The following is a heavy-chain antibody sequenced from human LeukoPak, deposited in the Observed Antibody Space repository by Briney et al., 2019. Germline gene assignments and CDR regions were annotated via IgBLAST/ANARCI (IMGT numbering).Heavy chain of an antibody. V-gene: IGHV3-33*01. CDR1: GFTFSSYG. CDR2: VWHDGSEK. J-gene: IGHJ4*02. CDR3: ARDRGDPDYYFDQ. D-gene: IGHD7-27*01. Sequence: GGSLRLSCAASGFTFSSYGIHWVRQAPGKGLEWVAVVWHDGSEKYYADSVKGRFIIARDNSKNTLYLQMNSLRAEDTAIYYWARDRGDPDYYFDQWGQGTLVTVSS.